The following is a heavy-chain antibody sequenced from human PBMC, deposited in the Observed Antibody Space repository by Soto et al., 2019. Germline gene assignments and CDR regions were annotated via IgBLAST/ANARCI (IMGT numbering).Heavy chain of an antibody. CDR3: ARVYGDYNYYYYYYMDV. CDR1: GYSFTSYW. Sequence: GESLKISCKGSGYSFTSYWIVWVRQMPGKGLEWMGIIYPGDSDTRYSPSFQGQVTISADKSISTAYLQWSSLKASDTAMYYCARVYGDYNYYYYYYMDVWGKGTTVTVSS. CDR2: IYPGDSDT. J-gene: IGHJ6*03. V-gene: IGHV5-51*01. D-gene: IGHD4-17*01.